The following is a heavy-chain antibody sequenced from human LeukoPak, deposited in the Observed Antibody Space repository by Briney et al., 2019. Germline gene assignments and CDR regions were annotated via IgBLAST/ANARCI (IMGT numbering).Heavy chain of an antibody. CDR1: GFTFDDYA. CDR3: ARDKYYYDSSGYLHAFDI. J-gene: IGHJ3*02. Sequence: GGSLRLSCAASGFTFDDYAMHWVRQAPGKGLEWVSGISWNSGSIGYADSVKGRFTISRDNAKNSLYLQMNSLRAEDTAVYYCARDKYYYDSSGYLHAFDIWGQGTMVTVSS. D-gene: IGHD3-22*01. V-gene: IGHV3-9*01. CDR2: ISWNSGSI.